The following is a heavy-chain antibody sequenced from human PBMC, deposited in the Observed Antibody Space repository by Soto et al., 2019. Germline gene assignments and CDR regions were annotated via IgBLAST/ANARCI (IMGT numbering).Heavy chain of an antibody. CDR2: IVVGSGNT. Sequence: GASVKVSCKASGFTFTRSAVQWVLQARGQRLEWIGWIVVGSGNTNYAQKFQERVTITRDMSTSTAYMELSSLRSEDTAVYYCAADHQVAVAGQTTMGFYYYGMDVWGQGTTVPVSS. CDR3: AADHQVAVAGQTTMGFYYYGMDV. D-gene: IGHD6-19*01. J-gene: IGHJ6*02. V-gene: IGHV1-58*01. CDR1: GFTFTRSA.